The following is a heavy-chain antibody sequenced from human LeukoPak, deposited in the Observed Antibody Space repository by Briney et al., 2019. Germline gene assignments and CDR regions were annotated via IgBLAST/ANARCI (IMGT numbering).Heavy chain of an antibody. Sequence: PGGSLKLSCAASGFTFISYSMNWFRQAPGKGLEWVSSISSSSSSIYYADSVKGRFTISRDNAKNSLYLQMNSLRAEDTAMYYCARDRGYYDSGRYVPLDYWGQGTLVAVSS. J-gene: IGHJ4*02. CDR1: GFTFISYS. D-gene: IGHD3-10*01. V-gene: IGHV3-21*01. CDR2: ISSSSSSI. CDR3: ARDRGYYDSGRYVPLDY.